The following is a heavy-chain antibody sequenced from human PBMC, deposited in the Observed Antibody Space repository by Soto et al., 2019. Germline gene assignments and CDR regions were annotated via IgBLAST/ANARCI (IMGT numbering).Heavy chain of an antibody. Sequence: GGSLRLSCAASGFTFSNYGMHWVRQPPGKGLEWVAVISYDERNKHYADSVKGRFTISRDNSKNTLYLQMNSLRLEDTALYYCARELDGIDVWGQGTTVTVSS. J-gene: IGHJ6*02. V-gene: IGHV3-30*03. CDR2: ISYDERNK. CDR1: GFTFSNYG. CDR3: ARELDGIDV.